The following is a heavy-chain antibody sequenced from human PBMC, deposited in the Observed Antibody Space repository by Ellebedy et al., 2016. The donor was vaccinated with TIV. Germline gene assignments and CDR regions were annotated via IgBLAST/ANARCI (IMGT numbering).Heavy chain of an antibody. V-gene: IGHV3-33*01. CDR2: IWYDGSNK. Sequence: GESLKISCAASGFTFSSYGMHWVRQAPGKGLEWVAVIWYDGSNKYYADSVKGRFTISRDNSKNTLYLQMNSLRAEDTAVYYCARDGGSSSWYAHDYWGQGTLVTVSS. D-gene: IGHD6-13*01. J-gene: IGHJ4*02. CDR1: GFTFSSYG. CDR3: ARDGGSSSWYAHDY.